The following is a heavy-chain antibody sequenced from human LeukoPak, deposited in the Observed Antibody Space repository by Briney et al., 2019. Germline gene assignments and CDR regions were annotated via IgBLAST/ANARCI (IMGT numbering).Heavy chain of an antibody. J-gene: IGHJ6*03. CDR2: VYYRGST. D-gene: IGHD3-10*01. CDR1: GGSICSYY. CDR3: ATVEEGYGSGRRGNFYYYYMDV. Sequence: PSGTLSLTRTVSGGSICSYYWSCIRQPPGRGVEWIGDVYYRGSTTYNPSLKSRVTISLDTPKNQFSLKLSSVTPADTAVYYCATVEEGYGSGRRGNFYYYYMDVWGKGTTVTISS. V-gene: IGHV4-59*01.